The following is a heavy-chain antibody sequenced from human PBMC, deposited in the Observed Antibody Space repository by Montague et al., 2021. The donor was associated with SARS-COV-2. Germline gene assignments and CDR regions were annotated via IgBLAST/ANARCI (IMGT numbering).Heavy chain of an antibody. D-gene: IGHD3-10*01. J-gene: IGHJ4*02. CDR1: GFTFENYA. V-gene: IGHV3-23*01. CDR2: VSDTGGGT. CDR3: AKDDGSGNYYNGLYEN. Sequence: SLRLSCAASGFTFENYAMGWVRQAPGKGLEWVSAVSDTGGGTYYADSVKGRFTISRDNGRNSVHLQMNSLRAEDTALYYCAKDDGSGNYYNGLYENWGQGTRVTVSS.